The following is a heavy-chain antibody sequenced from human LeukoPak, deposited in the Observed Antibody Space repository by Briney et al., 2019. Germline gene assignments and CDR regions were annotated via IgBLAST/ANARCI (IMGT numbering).Heavy chain of an antibody. V-gene: IGHV3-23*01. CDR1: GFIFSSHG. CDR3: AKGDGSSWYIYYFDY. J-gene: IGHJ4*02. Sequence: GGSLRLSCAASGFIFSSHGMNWVRQAPGKGLEWVSGISPSGDITYYADSVKGRFTISRDNSKNTLYLQMNSLRAEDTAVHYCAKGDGSSWYIYYFDYWGQGTLVTVSS. CDR2: ISPSGDIT. D-gene: IGHD6-13*01.